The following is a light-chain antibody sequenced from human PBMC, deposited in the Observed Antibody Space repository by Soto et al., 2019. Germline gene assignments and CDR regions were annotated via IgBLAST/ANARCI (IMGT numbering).Light chain of an antibody. CDR2: EVS. CDR1: SSDVGGYNY. Sequence: QSALTQPPSASGSPGQSVTISCTGTSSDVGGYNYVSWYQQHPGKAPKLMLYEVSKRPSGVPDRFSGSKSGNTASLTVSGLQAEDEADYYCSSYAGSNNYVFGTGTKLTFL. V-gene: IGLV2-8*01. CDR3: SSYAGSNNYV. J-gene: IGLJ1*01.